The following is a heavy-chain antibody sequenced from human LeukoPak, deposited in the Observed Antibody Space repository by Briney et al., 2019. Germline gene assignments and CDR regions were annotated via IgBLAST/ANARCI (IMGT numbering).Heavy chain of an antibody. V-gene: IGHV4-31*03. CDR2: IYYSGST. D-gene: IGHD3-3*01. Sequence: SETLSLTCTVSGGSISSGGYYWSWIRQHPGKGLEWIGYIYYSGSTYYNPSLKSRVTISVDTSKNQFSLKLSSVTAADTAVYYCARTITIFAFDPWSQGTLVTVSS. CDR1: GGSISSGGYY. J-gene: IGHJ5*02. CDR3: ARTITIFAFDP.